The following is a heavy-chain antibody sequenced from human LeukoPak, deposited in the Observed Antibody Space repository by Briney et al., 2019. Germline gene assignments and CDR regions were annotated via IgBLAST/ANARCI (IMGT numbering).Heavy chain of an antibody. Sequence: ASVKVSCKASGYTFTSYDINWVRQATGQGLEWMGWMNPNSGNTGYAQKFQGRVTMARNTSISTAYMELSSLRSEDTAVYYCARDRDSEQHAFDIWGQGTMVTVSS. V-gene: IGHV1-8*01. CDR2: MNPNSGNT. CDR1: GYTFTSYD. CDR3: ARDRDSEQHAFDI. D-gene: IGHD6-13*01. J-gene: IGHJ3*02.